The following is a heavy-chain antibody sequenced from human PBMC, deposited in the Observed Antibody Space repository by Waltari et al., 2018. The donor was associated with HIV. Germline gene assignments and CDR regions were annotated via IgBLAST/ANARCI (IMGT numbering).Heavy chain of an antibody. V-gene: IGHV3-21*01. CDR1: GFTFSSYR. Sequence: EVQLVESGGGLVKPGGSLRLSCAASGFTFSSYRMNWVHQAPGKGLEWVSSISSSSSYIYYADSVKGRFTISRDNAKNSLYLQMNSLRAEDTAVYYCARDPRRDPTLYYFDYWGQGTLVTVSS. CDR2: ISSSSSYI. CDR3: ARDPRRDPTLYYFDY. D-gene: IGHD1-26*01. J-gene: IGHJ4*02.